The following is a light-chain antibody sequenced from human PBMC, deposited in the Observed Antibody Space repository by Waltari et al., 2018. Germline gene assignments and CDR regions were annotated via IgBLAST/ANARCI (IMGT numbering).Light chain of an antibody. Sequence: DIVMTQSPDSLAVSLGERATINCKSSQSILFTSNNKDSLAWYLQKPGQPPKLLIFGASTRQSGVPDRFSVGGSGTDFTLTISSLQAEDVAVYYCQQYLSVPLTFGGGTKVEI. J-gene: IGKJ4*01. CDR2: GAS. CDR3: QQYLSVPLT. V-gene: IGKV4-1*01. CDR1: QSILFTSNNKDS.